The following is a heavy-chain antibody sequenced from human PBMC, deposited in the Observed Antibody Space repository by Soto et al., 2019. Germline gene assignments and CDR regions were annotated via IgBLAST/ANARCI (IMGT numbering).Heavy chain of an antibody. Sequence: QVQLVQSGAEVRKPGSSVKVSCNASGDTFSFYSINWVRQAPGIGLEWMGRINPILSMSNYAQRFQGRVTMTAEQSTSTAYMELSGLRSEDTAIYYCASSYGSGYRAFDYWGQGALVTVSS. D-gene: IGHD3-10*01. J-gene: IGHJ4*02. V-gene: IGHV1-69*02. CDR1: GDTFSFYS. CDR2: INPILSMS. CDR3: ASSYGSGYRAFDY.